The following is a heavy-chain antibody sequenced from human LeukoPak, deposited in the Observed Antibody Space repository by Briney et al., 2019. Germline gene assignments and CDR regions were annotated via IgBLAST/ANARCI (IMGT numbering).Heavy chain of an antibody. CDR1: GFTFSSYW. D-gene: IGHD2-21*01. Sequence: GGSLRLSCAASGFTFSSYWMHWVRQAPGKGLVWVSRINSDGSSTSYADSVKGRFTFSRDNAMNSLYLEMNSLRAEDTAVYYCARDGKPYCGGDCYMDVWGKGTTVTVSS. CDR3: ARDGKPYCGGDCYMDV. J-gene: IGHJ6*03. V-gene: IGHV3-74*01. CDR2: INSDGSST.